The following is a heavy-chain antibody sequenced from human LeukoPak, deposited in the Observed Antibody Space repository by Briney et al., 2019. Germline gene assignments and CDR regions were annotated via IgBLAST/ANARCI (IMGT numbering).Heavy chain of an antibody. CDR1: GGSVSSGSYY. D-gene: IGHD6-19*01. V-gene: IGHV4-61*01. CDR3: ARTKDSSGWYGYFDY. J-gene: IGHJ4*02. Sequence: SETLSLTCTVSGGSVSSGSYYWSWIRQPPGKGLEWIGYIYYSGSTNYNPSLKSRVTISVDTSKNQFSLELSSVTAADTAVYYCARTKDSSGWYGYFDYWGQGTLVTVSS. CDR2: IYYSGST.